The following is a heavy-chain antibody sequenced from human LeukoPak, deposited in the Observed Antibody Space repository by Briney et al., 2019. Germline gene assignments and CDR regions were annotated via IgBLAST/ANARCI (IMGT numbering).Heavy chain of an antibody. D-gene: IGHD5-24*01. CDR3: ARGGTLEDGYPNSVFPH. J-gene: IGHJ1*01. CDR2: IIPIFGTA. CDR1: GGTFSSYA. Sequence: ASVKVSCKASGGTFSSYAISWVRQAPGQGLEWMGGIIPIFGTANYAQKFQGRVTITADESTSTAYMELSSLRSEDTAVYYCARGGTLEDGYPNSVFPHWGQGTLVPVFS. V-gene: IGHV1-69*01.